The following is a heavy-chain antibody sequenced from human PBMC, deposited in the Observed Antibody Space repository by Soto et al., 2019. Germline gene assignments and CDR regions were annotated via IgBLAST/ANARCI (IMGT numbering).Heavy chain of an antibody. CDR1: GYTFTSYV. J-gene: IGHJ6*02. Sequence: GASVKVSCKASGYTFTSYVISWVRQAPGQGLEWMGWISAYNGNTNYAQKLQGRVTMTTDTSTSTAYMELRSLRSDDTAVYYCARADSSTSFIYYYYGMDVWGQATTVTVSS. CDR3: ARADSSTSFIYYYYGMDV. D-gene: IGHD2-2*01. V-gene: IGHV1-18*01. CDR2: ISAYNGNT.